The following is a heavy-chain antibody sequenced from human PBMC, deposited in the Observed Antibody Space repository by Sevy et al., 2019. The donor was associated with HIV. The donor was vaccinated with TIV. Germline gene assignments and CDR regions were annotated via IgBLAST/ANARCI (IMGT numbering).Heavy chain of an antibody. D-gene: IGHD6-6*01. Sequence: GESLKISCAASGFTFSRFALHWVRQAPGKGLEWVAVISYDGGEKYYADSVKGRITISRDNSKNTVFLQMNSLRPEDTAVYYCARDSGLYSSSPFDYWGQGTLVTVSS. CDR1: GFTFSRFA. J-gene: IGHJ4*02. CDR2: ISYDGGEK. CDR3: ARDSGLYSSSPFDY. V-gene: IGHV3-30-3*01.